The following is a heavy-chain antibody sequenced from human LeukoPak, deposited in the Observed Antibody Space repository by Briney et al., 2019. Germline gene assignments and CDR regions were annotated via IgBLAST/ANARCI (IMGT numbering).Heavy chain of an antibody. Sequence: SETLSLTCTVSGGSISSYYWSWIRQPPGKGLEWIGYIYYSGSTNYNPSLKSRVTISVDTSKNQFSLKLSSVTAADTAVYYCARGHIAVAGKGPFDYWGQGTLVTVSS. D-gene: IGHD6-19*01. CDR3: ARGHIAVAGKGPFDY. CDR1: GGSISSYY. V-gene: IGHV4-59*12. CDR2: IYYSGST. J-gene: IGHJ4*02.